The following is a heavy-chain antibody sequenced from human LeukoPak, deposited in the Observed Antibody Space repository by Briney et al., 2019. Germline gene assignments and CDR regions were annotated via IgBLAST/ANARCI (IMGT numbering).Heavy chain of an antibody. Sequence: ETGGSLRLSCAASGFTFEDYAMQWVRQAPGKGLEWVSGISWNSGSIGYADSVKGRFTISRDNAKNSLYLQMSSLRAENTVLYYCAKVPDRRLAYFDYWGQGTLVTVSS. D-gene: IGHD6-19*01. CDR1: GFTFEDYA. CDR3: AKVPDRRLAYFDY. V-gene: IGHV3-9*01. CDR2: ISWNSGSI. J-gene: IGHJ4*02.